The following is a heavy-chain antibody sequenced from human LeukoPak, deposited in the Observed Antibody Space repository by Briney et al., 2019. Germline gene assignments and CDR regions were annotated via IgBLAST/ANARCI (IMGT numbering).Heavy chain of an antibody. CDR3: AREEGYYDASFDY. D-gene: IGHD3-22*01. Sequence: SVKVSCKASGGTFSSYTISWVRQAPGQGLEWMGRIIPILGIANYAQKFQGRVTITADKSTSTAYMGLSSLRSEDTAVYYCAREEGYYDASFDYWGQGTLVTVSS. CDR2: IIPILGIA. CDR1: GGTFSSYT. J-gene: IGHJ4*02. V-gene: IGHV1-69*04.